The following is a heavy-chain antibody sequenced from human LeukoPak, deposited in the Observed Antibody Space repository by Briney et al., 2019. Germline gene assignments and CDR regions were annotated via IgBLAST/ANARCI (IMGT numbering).Heavy chain of an antibody. Sequence: SVKVSCKASGGTFSNSVISWVRQAPGQGLEWMGGIIPIFDKTNYAQKFQDRVTITADESTSTAYMELSALRSEDTAVYYCARDSGNDFGANWGQGTLVTVSS. V-gene: IGHV1-69*13. CDR3: ARDSGNDFGAN. D-gene: IGHD4-17*01. CDR1: GGTFSNSV. J-gene: IGHJ4*02. CDR2: IIPIFDKT.